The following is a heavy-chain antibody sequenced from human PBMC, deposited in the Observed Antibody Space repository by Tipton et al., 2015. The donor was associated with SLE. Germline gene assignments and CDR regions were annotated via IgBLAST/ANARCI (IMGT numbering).Heavy chain of an antibody. Sequence: SLRLSCAASGFSVSSNYRSWVRQAPGKGLEWVANIKQDGSEKNYVDSVKGRFTISRDNVQNAVNLQMNSLRVEDTAVYYCAREGAGGFDKWGQGTLVTVSS. CDR1: GFSVSSNY. V-gene: IGHV3-7*01. CDR3: AREGAGGFDK. J-gene: IGHJ4*02. CDR2: IKQDGSEK. D-gene: IGHD3-16*01.